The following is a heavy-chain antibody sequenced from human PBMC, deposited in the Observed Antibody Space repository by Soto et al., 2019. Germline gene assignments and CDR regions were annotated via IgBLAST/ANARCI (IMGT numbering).Heavy chain of an antibody. D-gene: IGHD3-22*01. CDR1: GYTFTSYD. V-gene: IGHV1-8*01. J-gene: IGHJ3*02. CDR2: MNPNSGNT. CDR3: ARVEVFYYYDSCDKGAFDT. Sequence: ASVKVSCKASGYTFTSYDINWVRQATGQGLEWMGWMNPNSGNTGYAQKFQGRVTMTRNTSISTAYMELSSLRSEDTAVYYCARVEVFYYYDSCDKGAFDTRGPATRFTVS.